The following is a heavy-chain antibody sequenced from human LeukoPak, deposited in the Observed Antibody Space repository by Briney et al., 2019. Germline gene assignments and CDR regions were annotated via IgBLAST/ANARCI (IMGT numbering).Heavy chain of an antibody. CDR2: INHSGST. CDR1: GGSFSGYY. CDR3: ARINYYDRPYNWFDP. Sequence: PSETLSLTCAVYGGSFSGYYWSWIRQPPGKGLEWIGEINHSGSTNYNPSLKSRVTISVDTSKNQFSLKLSSVTAADTAVYYCARINYYDRPYNWFDPWGQGTLVTVSS. V-gene: IGHV4-34*01. D-gene: IGHD3-22*01. J-gene: IGHJ5*02.